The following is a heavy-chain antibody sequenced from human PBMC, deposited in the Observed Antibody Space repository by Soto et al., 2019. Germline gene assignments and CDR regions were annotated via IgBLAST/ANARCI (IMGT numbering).Heavy chain of an antibody. Sequence: PGGSLRLSCAASGFTFSSYGMHWVRQAPGKGLGWVAVIWYDGSNKYYADSVKGRFTISRDNSKNTLYLQMNSLRAEDTAVYYCARDSGGMVVTAILSYWGQGTLVTAPQ. D-gene: IGHD2-21*02. CDR2: IWYDGSNK. CDR3: ARDSGGMVVTAILSY. J-gene: IGHJ4*02. CDR1: GFTFSSYG. V-gene: IGHV3-33*01.